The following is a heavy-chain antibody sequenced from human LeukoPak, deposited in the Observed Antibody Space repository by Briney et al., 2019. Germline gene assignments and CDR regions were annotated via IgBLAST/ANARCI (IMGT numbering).Heavy chain of an antibody. CDR2: ISYDGSNK. V-gene: IGHV3-30*18. J-gene: IGHJ6*02. CDR3: AKDLRWGPAAAGYYYGMDV. CDR1: GFTFSSYG. Sequence: AGGSLRLSCAASGFTFSSYGMHWVRQAPGKGLEWVAVISYDGSNKYYADSVKGRFTISRDNSKNTLYLQMNSLRAEDTAVYYCAKDLRWGPAAAGYYYGMDVWGQGTTVTVSS. D-gene: IGHD6-13*01.